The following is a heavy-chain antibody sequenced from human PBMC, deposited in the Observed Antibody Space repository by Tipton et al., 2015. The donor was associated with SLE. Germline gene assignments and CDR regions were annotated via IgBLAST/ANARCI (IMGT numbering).Heavy chain of an antibody. CDR3: ARSGVVGATRGYYYYGMDV. CDR2: MNPNSGNT. J-gene: IGHJ6*02. D-gene: IGHD1-26*01. Sequence: QVQLVQSGAEVKKPGASVKVSCKASGYTFTSYDINWVRQATGQGLEWMGWMNPNSGNTGYAQKFQGRVTITRNTSISTAYMELSSLRSEDTAVYYCARSGVVGATRGYYYYGMDVWGQGTTVTVSS. CDR1: GYTFTSYD. V-gene: IGHV1-8*03.